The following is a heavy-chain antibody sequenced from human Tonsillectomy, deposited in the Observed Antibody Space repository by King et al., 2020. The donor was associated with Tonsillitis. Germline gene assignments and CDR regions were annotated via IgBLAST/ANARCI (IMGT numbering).Heavy chain of an antibody. Sequence: VQLQQWGAGLLKPSETLSLTCAVSGGSFSGYYRSWIRQPPGKGLEWIGEINHSGSTNYNPSLKSRVTISVDTSKNQFSLKLSSVTAADTAVYYCARGGIVVVTAIRNFDYWGQGTLVTVSS. J-gene: IGHJ4*02. V-gene: IGHV4-34*01. D-gene: IGHD2-21*02. CDR1: GGSFSGYY. CDR2: INHSGST. CDR3: ARGGIVVVTAIRNFDY.